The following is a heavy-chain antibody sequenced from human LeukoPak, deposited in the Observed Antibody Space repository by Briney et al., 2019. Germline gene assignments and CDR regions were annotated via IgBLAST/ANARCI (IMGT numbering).Heavy chain of an antibody. Sequence: PSETLSLTCTVSGGSISSYYWSWIRQPPGKGLEWIGYIYYSGSTNYNPSLKSRVTISVDTSKNQFSLKLSSVTAADTAVYYCARGYYYGSGSYCSWGQGTLVTVSS. V-gene: IGHV4-59*01. CDR2: IYYSGST. D-gene: IGHD3-10*01. J-gene: IGHJ4*02. CDR1: GGSISSYY. CDR3: ARGYYYGSGSYCS.